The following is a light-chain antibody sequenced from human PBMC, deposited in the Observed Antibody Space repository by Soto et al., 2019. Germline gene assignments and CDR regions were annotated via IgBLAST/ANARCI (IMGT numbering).Light chain of an antibody. Sequence: ALTQPPSVSGSPGQSVTISCTGTSSDVGSYNRVSWYQQPPGTAPKLMIYEVNNRPSGVPDRFSGSKSGNTASLTISGLQAEDEADYYCSSYTSSSTYVFGTGTKVNVL. CDR3: SSYTSSSTYV. CDR1: SSDVGSYNR. V-gene: IGLV2-18*02. J-gene: IGLJ1*01. CDR2: EVN.